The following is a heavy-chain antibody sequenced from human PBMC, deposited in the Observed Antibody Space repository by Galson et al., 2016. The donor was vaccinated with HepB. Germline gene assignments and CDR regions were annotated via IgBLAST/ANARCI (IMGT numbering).Heavy chain of an antibody. D-gene: IGHD6-13*01. CDR2: IIPIFGTP. CDR3: ASPSLLYSSSWFYYFDY. CDR1: GGTFSSYA. Sequence: SVKVSCKASGGTFSSYAVSWVRQAPGQGLEWMGGIIPIFGTPNYAQKFRGRVTITADESTSTTYMELSSLRSEDTAVYYCASPSLLYSSSWFYYFDYWGQGTLVTVSS. V-gene: IGHV1-69*13. J-gene: IGHJ4*02.